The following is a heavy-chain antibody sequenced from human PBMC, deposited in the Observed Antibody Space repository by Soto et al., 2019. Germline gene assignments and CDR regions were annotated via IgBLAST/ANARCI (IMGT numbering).Heavy chain of an antibody. Sequence: PGGSLRLSCAASGFTFSSYWMHWVRQAPGKGLVWVSRINSDGSSTSYADSVRGRFTISRDNAKNTLYLQMNSLRAEDTAVYYCARDPQTYYDFWSGYTYYFAYWGQGTLVTVSS. J-gene: IGHJ4*02. D-gene: IGHD3-3*01. CDR2: INSDGSST. CDR1: GFTFSSYW. CDR3: ARDPQTYYDFWSGYTYYFAY. V-gene: IGHV3-74*01.